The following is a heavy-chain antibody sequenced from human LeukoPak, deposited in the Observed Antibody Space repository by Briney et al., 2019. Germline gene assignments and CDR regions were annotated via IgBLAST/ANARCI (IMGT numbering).Heavy chain of an antibody. CDR2: IYYSGST. J-gene: IGHJ3*02. Sequence: SETLSLTCTVSGGSISSSSYYWGWVRQPPGKGLEWIGSIYYSGSTYYNPSLKSRVTISVDTSKNQFSLKLSSVTAADTAVYYCARVSGSYFGIPAFDIWGQGTMVTVSS. CDR3: ARVSGSYFGIPAFDI. CDR1: GGSISSSSYY. V-gene: IGHV4-39*07. D-gene: IGHD1-26*01.